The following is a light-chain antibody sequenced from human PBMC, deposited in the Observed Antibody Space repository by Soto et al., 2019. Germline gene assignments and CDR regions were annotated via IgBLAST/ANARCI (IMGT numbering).Light chain of an antibody. J-gene: IGLJ2*01. Sequence: QAVVTQSPSASASLGASVKLTCTLSSGHSTYAIAWHQQQPEKGPRYLMKLNSDGGHNKGDGIPDRFSGSSSGAERYLTISSLQSEDEADYYCQTWGTGIQVFGGGTKLTVL. CDR1: SGHSTYA. V-gene: IGLV4-69*01. CDR3: QTWGTGIQV. CDR2: LNSDGGH.